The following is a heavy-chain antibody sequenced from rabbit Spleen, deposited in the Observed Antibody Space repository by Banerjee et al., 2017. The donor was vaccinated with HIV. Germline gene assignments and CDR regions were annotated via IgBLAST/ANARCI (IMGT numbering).Heavy chain of an antibody. CDR3: ARDLGYFDL. CDR1: GFTVSSYW. Sequence: QSLEESGGDLVKPGASLTLTCKASGFTVSSYWMSWVRQAPGSGLEWIGIIDGDYSSTTYYASWAKGRFTISRSPSLNTVTLQMTSLTAADTTTYFCARDLGYFDLWGPGTLVTVS. J-gene: IGHJ4*01. CDR2: IDGDYSSTT. V-gene: IGHV1S40*01.